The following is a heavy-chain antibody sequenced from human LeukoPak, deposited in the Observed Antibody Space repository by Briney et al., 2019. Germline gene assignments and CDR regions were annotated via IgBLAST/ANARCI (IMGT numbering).Heavy chain of an antibody. Sequence: ASVKVSCKASGYDFTSVGITWVRRAPGQGLEWMGWISPYNGNTRYAQKFQGRVAMTTDTSTTTAYMELRGLRSDDTAVYYCARDQAATNTQVRFCLDWGQGTLVTVSS. J-gene: IGHJ4*02. D-gene: IGHD3-9*01. V-gene: IGHV1-18*01. CDR2: ISPYNGNT. CDR3: ARDQAATNTQVRFCLD. CDR1: GYDFTSVG.